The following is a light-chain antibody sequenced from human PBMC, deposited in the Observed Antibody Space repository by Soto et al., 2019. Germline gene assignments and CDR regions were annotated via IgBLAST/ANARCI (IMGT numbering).Light chain of an antibody. CDR3: QQYNKWPLT. Sequence: DIQMTQSPSSLSASVGDRVTITCRASQGISGYLAWYQQKPGKVPKLLIYAASSLQSGVPLRFSGSGSGTEFTLTISSLQSEDSAVYHCQQYNKWPLTFGGGTKVDIK. CDR1: QGISGY. CDR2: AAS. V-gene: IGKV1-12*01. J-gene: IGKJ4*01.